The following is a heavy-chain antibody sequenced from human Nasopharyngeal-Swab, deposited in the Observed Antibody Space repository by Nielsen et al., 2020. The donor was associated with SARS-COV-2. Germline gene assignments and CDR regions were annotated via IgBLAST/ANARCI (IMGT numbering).Heavy chain of an antibody. CDR3: ARAGYSSSLDS. V-gene: IGHV1-18*01. CDR1: GYSFTSYG. D-gene: IGHD6-13*01. J-gene: IGHJ4*02. CDR2: ISGYDGNI. Sequence: ASVKVSCKVSGYSFTSYGISWVRQAPGQGLGWMGWISGYDGNIKYAQNFQDRATMTTDTSTSTAYMELRSLRSDDTAVFYCARAGYSSSLDSWGQGTLVTVSS.